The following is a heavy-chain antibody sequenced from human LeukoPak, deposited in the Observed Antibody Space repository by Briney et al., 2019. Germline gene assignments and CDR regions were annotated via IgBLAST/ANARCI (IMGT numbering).Heavy chain of an antibody. Sequence: GGSLRLSCAASGFTFSGFWMSWVRQTPGKGLEWVANIKQDGSEKYYVDSVKGRFTISRDNAKNSLSLQMNSLRVEDTAVYYCARAGSFWHYVYWGQGTLVTVSS. CDR1: GFTFSGFW. CDR2: IKQDGSEK. CDR3: ARAGSFWHYVY. V-gene: IGHV3-7*01. D-gene: IGHD1-7*01. J-gene: IGHJ4*02.